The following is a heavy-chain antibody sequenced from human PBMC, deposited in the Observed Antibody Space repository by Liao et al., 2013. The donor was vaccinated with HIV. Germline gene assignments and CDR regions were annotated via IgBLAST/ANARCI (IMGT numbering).Heavy chain of an antibody. CDR2: VTHSGST. V-gene: IGHV4-34*01. D-gene: IGHD3-3*01. CDR1: GASLRGYY. CDR3: ARGNLGPLQWSSYYYYFDC. Sequence: QVHLQQWGAGLVKPAETLSLTCAVDGASLRGYYWGWIRQPPGKGLEWLGEVTHSGSTNYNPSLKSRVTMSVDTSKNQFSLKLRSVTAADTAVYYCARGNLGPLQWSSYYYYFDCWGQGTLVTVSS. J-gene: IGHJ4*02.